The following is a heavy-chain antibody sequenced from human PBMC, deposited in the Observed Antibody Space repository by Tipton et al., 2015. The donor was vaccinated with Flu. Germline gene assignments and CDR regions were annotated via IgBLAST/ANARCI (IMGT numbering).Heavy chain of an antibody. CDR3: SRSTYYYGSGSSDY. CDR1: GDSIGIDYY. Sequence: TLSLTCSVSGDSIGIDYYWGWIRQPPGKGLEWIGSISHSGSTYYKPSLKSRVTISLDTFQNQFSLKLNSVTAADTAVYYCSRSTYYYGSGSSDYWGQGTLVTVSS. CDR2: ISHSGST. J-gene: IGHJ4*02. D-gene: IGHD3-10*01. V-gene: IGHV4-38-2*01.